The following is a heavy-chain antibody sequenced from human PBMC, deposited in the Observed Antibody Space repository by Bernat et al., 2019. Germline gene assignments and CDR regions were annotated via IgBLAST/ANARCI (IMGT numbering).Heavy chain of an antibody. CDR2: ISFDGSAK. CDR1: GFTFSSYA. Sequence: QVQLVESGGGVVQPGRSLRLSCAASGFTFSSYAMHWVRQAPGKGLEWVAVISFDGSAKYYADSLKGRFTISRDNSKSTLFLQMNNLRAEDTSVYYCAKDPSYSDFWGTGYFDYWGQGTLVTVSS. V-gene: IGHV3-30*18. D-gene: IGHD3-3*01. CDR3: AKDPSYSDFWGTGYFDY. J-gene: IGHJ4*02.